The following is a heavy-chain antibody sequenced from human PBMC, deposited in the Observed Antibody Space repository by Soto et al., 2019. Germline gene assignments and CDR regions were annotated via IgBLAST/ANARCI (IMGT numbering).Heavy chain of an antibody. CDR2: INYSGST. CDR1: GGSFSGYY. Sequence: SETLSLTCAVYGGSFSGYYWSWIRQPPGKGLEWIGEINYSGSTYYNPSLKSRVTISVDTSKNQFSLKLSSVTAADTAVYYCARMYSSSLTVQYYYYYYGMDVWGQGTTVTVSS. CDR3: ARMYSSSLTVQYYYYYYGMDV. J-gene: IGHJ6*02. V-gene: IGHV4-34*01. D-gene: IGHD6-13*01.